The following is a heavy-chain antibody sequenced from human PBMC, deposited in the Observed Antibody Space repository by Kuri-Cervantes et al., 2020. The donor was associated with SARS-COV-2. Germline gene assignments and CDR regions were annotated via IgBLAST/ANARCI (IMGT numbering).Heavy chain of an antibody. CDR1: GFTFSSYA. J-gene: IGHJ4*02. D-gene: IGHD7-27*01. CDR3: ARDLRLGKSLDY. Sequence: GSLRLSCAASGFTFSSYAMSWVRQAPGKGLEWVSNIGPSSATKYYTDSVQGRFTISRDDAKNSLYLQMSSLRAEDTAVYYCARDLRLGKSLDYWGQGTLVTVSS. CDR2: IGPSSATK. V-gene: IGHV3-48*04.